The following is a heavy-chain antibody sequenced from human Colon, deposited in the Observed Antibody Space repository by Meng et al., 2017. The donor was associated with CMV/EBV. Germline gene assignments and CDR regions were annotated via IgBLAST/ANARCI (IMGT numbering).Heavy chain of an antibody. CDR2: ISYDGRNK. V-gene: IGHV3-30*03. J-gene: IGHJ6*02. Sequence: GGSLRLSCAASGFTFSTYGFHWVRQAPGKGLEWVTVISYDGRNKYYADSVKGRFTISRDNSKNTLFLQMNSLRPEDTAVYYCARDRCGTNCYGYYFGMDVWGQGTTVTVSS. CDR1: GFTFSTYG. D-gene: IGHD2-2*01. CDR3: ARDRCGTNCYGYYFGMDV.